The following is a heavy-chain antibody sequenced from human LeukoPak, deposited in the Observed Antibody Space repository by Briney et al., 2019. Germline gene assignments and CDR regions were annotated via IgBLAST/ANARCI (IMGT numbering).Heavy chain of an antibody. CDR3: ARADYVWGNNPDAFDI. CDR1: GYTFTSYG. D-gene: IGHD3-16*01. Sequence: GASVKVSFKASGYTFTSYGISWVRQAPGQGLEWMGWISAYNGNTNCAQKLQGRVTMTTDTSTSTAYMELRSLRSDDTAVYYCARADYVWGNNPDAFDIWGQGTMVTVSS. V-gene: IGHV1-18*01. J-gene: IGHJ3*02. CDR2: ISAYNGNT.